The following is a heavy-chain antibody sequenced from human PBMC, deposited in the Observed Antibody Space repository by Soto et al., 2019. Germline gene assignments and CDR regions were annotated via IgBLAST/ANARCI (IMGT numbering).Heavy chain of an antibody. D-gene: IGHD3-3*01. CDR1: GGSVSSSSYY. CDR2: VYYSGST. V-gene: IGHV4-39*01. Sequence: SETLSLTCTVSGGSVSSSSYYWGWDRQPPGKGLEWIGSVYYSGSTYYNPSLERRVTISVQKSKNQFSLTLMSLSAADTAFYYFGSMEGLAKISYYFDYWGQGALVPVSS. J-gene: IGHJ4*02. CDR3: GSMEGLAKISYYFDY.